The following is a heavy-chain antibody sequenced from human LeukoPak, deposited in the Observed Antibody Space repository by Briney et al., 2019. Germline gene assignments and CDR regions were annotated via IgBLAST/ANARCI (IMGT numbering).Heavy chain of an antibody. CDR2: IYSGGST. Sequence: GGSLRLSCAASGFTVSSNYMSWVRQAPGKGLEWVSVIYSGGSTYYADSVKGRFTISRDNSKNTLYLQMNSLRAEDTAVYYCASYYDSSGYYYRYFDLWGRGTLVTVSS. CDR1: GFTVSSNY. CDR3: ASYYDSSGYYYRYFDL. V-gene: IGHV3-66*01. D-gene: IGHD3-22*01. J-gene: IGHJ2*01.